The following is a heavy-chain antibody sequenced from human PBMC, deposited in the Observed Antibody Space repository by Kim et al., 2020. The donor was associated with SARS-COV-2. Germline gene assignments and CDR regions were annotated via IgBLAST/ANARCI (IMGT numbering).Heavy chain of an antibody. CDR2: IIGSGGAT. CDR3: AKGFGGDRAY. Sequence: GGSLRLSCAASGFPFTGYTMNWVRQAPGKGLEWVSGIIGSGGATYYADSVKGRFTISRDNSKNTLYLHMHTLRADDTAVYYCAKGFGGDRAYWGQGTLVT. V-gene: IGHV3-23*01. D-gene: IGHD2-21*01. J-gene: IGHJ4*02. CDR1: GFPFTGYT.